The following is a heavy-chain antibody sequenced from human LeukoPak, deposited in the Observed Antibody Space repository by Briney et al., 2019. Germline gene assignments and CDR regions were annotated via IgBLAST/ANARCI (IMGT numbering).Heavy chain of an antibody. Sequence: PGGSLRLSCVVSGFTFSSYAMHWVRQAPGKGLEYVSAISSNGGSTYYANSVKGRFTISRDNSKNTLYLQMGSPRVEDMAVYYCARASSGWYGYWGQGTLVTVSS. CDR1: GFTFSSYA. D-gene: IGHD6-19*01. V-gene: IGHV3-64*01. J-gene: IGHJ4*02. CDR3: ARASSGWYGY. CDR2: ISSNGGST.